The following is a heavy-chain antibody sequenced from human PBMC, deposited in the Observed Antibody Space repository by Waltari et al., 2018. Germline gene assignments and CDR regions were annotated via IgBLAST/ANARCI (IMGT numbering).Heavy chain of an antibody. D-gene: IGHD5-18*01. V-gene: IGHV3-15*01. CDR2: IKSTVDGGTT. J-gene: IGHJ3*01. Sequence: EVQLVESGGGLVKPGGSLRLSCSASGFPFSKAWMNWMGQAPGKGLEWVGRIKSTVDGGTTDYAAPVQGRFTISRDDSKNTLYLQMSSLRTEDTAVYYCLFVDTALIIPDVFDLWGQGTLVTVSS. CDR1: GFPFSKAW. CDR3: LFVDTALIIPDVFDL.